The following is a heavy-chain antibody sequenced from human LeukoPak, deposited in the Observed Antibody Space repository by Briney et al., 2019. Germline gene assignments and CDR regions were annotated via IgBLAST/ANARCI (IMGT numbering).Heavy chain of an antibody. Sequence: ETLSLTCAVYGGSFSGYYWSWIRQPPGKGLEWIGEINHSGSTNYNPSLKSRVTISVDTSKNQFSLNLNSVTAADTAVYYCARGPSIRGPFDYWGQGTLVTVSS. J-gene: IGHJ4*02. CDR3: ARGPSIRGPFDY. CDR2: INHSGST. CDR1: GGSFSGYY. V-gene: IGHV4-34*01.